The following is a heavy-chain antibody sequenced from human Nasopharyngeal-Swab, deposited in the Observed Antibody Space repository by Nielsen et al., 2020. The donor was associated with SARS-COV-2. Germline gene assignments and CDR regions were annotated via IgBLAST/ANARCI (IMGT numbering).Heavy chain of an antibody. Sequence: GESLKISCAASGFTFSSYSMNWVRQAPGKGLEWVSSISSSSSYIYYADSVKGRFTISRDNAKNSLYLQMNSLRAEDTAVYYCAKKGIVVVPAAGGLDPWGQGTLVTVSS. V-gene: IGHV3-21*01. CDR1: GFTFSSYS. CDR2: ISSSSSYI. J-gene: IGHJ5*02. D-gene: IGHD2-2*01. CDR3: AKKGIVVVPAAGGLDP.